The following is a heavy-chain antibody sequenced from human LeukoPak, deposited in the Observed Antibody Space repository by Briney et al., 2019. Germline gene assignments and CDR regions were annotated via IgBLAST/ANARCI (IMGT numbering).Heavy chain of an antibody. CDR2: IYYSGST. J-gene: IGHJ4*02. V-gene: IGHV4-4*02. CDR1: RGSISSSNW. D-gene: IGHD3-3*01. Sequence: PSGTLSLTRAVSRGSISSSNWWSWVRQPPGQGLEWIGSIYYSGSTYYNPSLKSRVTISVDTSENQFSLKLSSVTAADTAVYYCARHRPWSGYYLLDYWGQGTLVTVSS. CDR3: ARHRPWSGYYLLDY.